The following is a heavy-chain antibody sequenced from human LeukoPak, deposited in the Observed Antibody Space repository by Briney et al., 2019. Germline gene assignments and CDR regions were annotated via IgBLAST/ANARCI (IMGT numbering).Heavy chain of an antibody. CDR3: ARDSSSWSRRGWFDP. Sequence: ASVKVSCKASGYTFTSYAMNWVRQAPGQGLEWMGWINTNTGNPTYAQGLTGRFVFSLDTSVSTAYLQISSLKAEDTAVYYCARDSSSWSRRGWFDPWGQGTLVTVSS. J-gene: IGHJ5*02. CDR2: INTNTGNP. D-gene: IGHD6-13*01. V-gene: IGHV7-4-1*02. CDR1: GYTFTSYA.